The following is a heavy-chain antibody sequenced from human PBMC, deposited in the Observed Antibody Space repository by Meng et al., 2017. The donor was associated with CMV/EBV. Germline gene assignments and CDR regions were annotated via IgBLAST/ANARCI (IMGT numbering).Heavy chain of an antibody. V-gene: IGHV3-21*01. D-gene: IGHD6-13*01. CDR1: GFTFSSYS. J-gene: IGHJ3*02. CDR3: ARDLQLFRSSWHPVDI. Sequence: GGSLRLSCAASGFTFSSYSMNWVRQAPGKGLEWVSSISSSSSIYYADSVKGRFTISRDNAKNSLYLQMNSLRAEDTAVYYCARDLQLFRSSWHPVDIWGQGTMVTVSS. CDR2: ISSSSSI.